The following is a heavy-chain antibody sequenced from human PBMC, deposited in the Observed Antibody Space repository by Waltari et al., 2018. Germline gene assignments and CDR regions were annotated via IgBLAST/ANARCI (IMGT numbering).Heavy chain of an antibody. CDR2: ISYDGSNK. CDR3: ASGIAAADHFDY. J-gene: IGHJ4*02. CDR1: GFAFSSYA. V-gene: IGHV3-30*04. D-gene: IGHD6-13*01. Sequence: QVQLVESGGGVVQPGMSLRLSCAASGFAFSSYAMHWARQAPGKGLEWVAVISYDGSNKYYADSVKGRFTISRDNSKNTLYLQMNSLRAEDTAVYYCASGIAAADHFDYWGQGTLVTVSS.